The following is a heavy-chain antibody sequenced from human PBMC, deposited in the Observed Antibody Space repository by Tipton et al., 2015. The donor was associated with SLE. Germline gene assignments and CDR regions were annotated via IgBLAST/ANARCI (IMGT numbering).Heavy chain of an antibody. Sequence: TLSPTCTVSGYSISSGYYWGWIRQPPGKGLEWIGSIYHSGSTYYNPSLKSRVTISVDTSKSQFSLKLSSVTAADTAVYYCARGIVGATDASYYFDYWGQGTLVTVSS. D-gene: IGHD1-26*01. J-gene: IGHJ4*02. CDR1: GYSISSGYY. CDR3: ARGIVGATDASYYFDY. V-gene: IGHV4-38-2*02. CDR2: IYHSGST.